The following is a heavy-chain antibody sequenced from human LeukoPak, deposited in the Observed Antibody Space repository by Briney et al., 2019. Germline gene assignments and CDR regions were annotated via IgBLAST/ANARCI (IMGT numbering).Heavy chain of an antibody. J-gene: IGHJ4*02. Sequence: GGSLRLSCAASGFTFSSYGMHWVRQAPGKGLEWVAFIRSDGSSKHYADSVKGRLTISRDNSYSTLYVQMNSLRAGDTAVYYCAKGLNGYLDYWGQGTLVTVSS. CDR3: AKGLNGYLDY. V-gene: IGHV3-30*02. CDR2: IRSDGSSK. D-gene: IGHD2-8*01. CDR1: GFTFSSYG.